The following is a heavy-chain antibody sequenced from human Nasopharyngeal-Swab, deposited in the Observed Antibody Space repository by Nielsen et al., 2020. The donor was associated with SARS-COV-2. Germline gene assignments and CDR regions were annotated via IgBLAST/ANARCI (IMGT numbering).Heavy chain of an antibody. J-gene: IGHJ6*04. CDR3: ARLAGGSAAVSHGDV. D-gene: IGHD3-10*01. V-gene: IGHV4-38-2*01. Sequence: WIRQPPGKGLEWIGSIYHSGDTYYNPSLKSRVTMSVDTSKNRFSLNLNSVTATDTAVYFCARLAGGSAAVSHGDVWGKGTTVTVSS. CDR2: IYHSGDT.